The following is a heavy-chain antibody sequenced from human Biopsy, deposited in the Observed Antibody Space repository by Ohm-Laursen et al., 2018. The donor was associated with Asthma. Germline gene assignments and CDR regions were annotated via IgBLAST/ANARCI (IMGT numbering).Heavy chain of an antibody. V-gene: IGHV3-48*02. Sequence: GSLRLSCAASGFTFSSYGMHWVRQAQGKGLEWVSYISSSSSTIYYADSVRGRFTISRDNAKNSLYLQMNSLRDEDTAVYYCARDYGGNSGYYYGMDVWGQGTTVTVSS. CDR1: GFTFSSYG. CDR3: ARDYGGNSGYYYGMDV. CDR2: ISSSSSTI. D-gene: IGHD4-23*01. J-gene: IGHJ6*02.